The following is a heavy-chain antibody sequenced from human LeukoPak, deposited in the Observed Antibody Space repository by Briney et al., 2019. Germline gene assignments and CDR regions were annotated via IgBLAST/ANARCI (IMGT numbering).Heavy chain of an antibody. CDR3: ARDGWFGDYNWFDP. CDR1: GFTFSSYS. Sequence: GGSLRLSCAASGFTFSSYSMNWVRQAPGKGREGISYISSASNTIYYADSVKGRFTISRDNAKNSVYLQMNSLRAEDTAMYYCARDGWFGDYNWFDPWGQGTLVTVSS. V-gene: IGHV3-48*01. J-gene: IGHJ5*02. CDR2: ISSASNTI. D-gene: IGHD3-10*01.